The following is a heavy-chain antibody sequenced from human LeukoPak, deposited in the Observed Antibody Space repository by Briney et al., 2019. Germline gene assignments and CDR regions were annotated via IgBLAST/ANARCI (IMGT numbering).Heavy chain of an antibody. V-gene: IGHV3-64D*06. J-gene: IGHJ4*02. CDR2: ISSNGDST. CDR3: AKLGSLDY. Sequence: GGSLRLSCSASGFPFSNYAMYWVRQAPGKGLEYVSAISSNGDSTNYADSVKGRFTISRDNSKNTLYLQMSSLRTEDTAVYYCAKLGSLDYWGQGTLVTVSS. CDR1: GFPFSNYA. D-gene: IGHD5-12*01.